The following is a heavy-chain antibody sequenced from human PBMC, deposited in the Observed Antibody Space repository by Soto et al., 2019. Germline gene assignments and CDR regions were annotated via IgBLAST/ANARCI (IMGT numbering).Heavy chain of an antibody. CDR2: IYYSGST. CDR3: ARLAVAGTRYYYYYMDV. V-gene: IGHV4-61*08. Sequence: SETLSLTCTVSGGSISGGGYYWSWIRQHPWKGLEWIGYIYYSGSTNYNPSLKSRVTISVDTSKNQFSLKLSSVTAADTAVYYCARLAVAGTRYYYYYMDVWGKGTTVTVSS. J-gene: IGHJ6*03. D-gene: IGHD6-19*01. CDR1: GGSISGGGYY.